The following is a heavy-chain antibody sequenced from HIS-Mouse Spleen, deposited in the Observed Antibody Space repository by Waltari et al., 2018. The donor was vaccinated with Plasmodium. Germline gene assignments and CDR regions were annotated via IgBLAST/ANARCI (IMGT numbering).Heavy chain of an antibody. J-gene: IGHJ3*02. V-gene: IGHV3-53*01. CDR1: GFTVSSNY. Sequence: EVQLVESGGGLIQPGGSLRRSCAASGFTVSSNYMSWVRQAPGKGLEWVSVIYIGGSTYYADSVKGRFTISRDNSKNTLYLQRNSLRAEDTAVYYCARGMKSSSSAFDIWGQGTMVTVSS. CDR3: ARGMKSSSSAFDI. CDR2: IYIGGST. D-gene: IGHD6-6*01.